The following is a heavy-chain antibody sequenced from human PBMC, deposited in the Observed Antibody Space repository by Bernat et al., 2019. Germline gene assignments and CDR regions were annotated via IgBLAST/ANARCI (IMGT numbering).Heavy chain of an antibody. CDR3: ATAWRAYYYYSGSASTEWDAFDL. CDR1: AGSISSHNYF. Sequence: QLQLQESGPGLVKPSETLSLTCTVSAGSISSHNYFWGWIREPPGKGLEWIGSVYSSGSTYYNPSLKGRVTISVDTSRNKFSLELTSVTASDTAVYDCATAWRAYYYYSGSASTEWDAFDLWGHGTMVTVS. D-gene: IGHD3-22*01. J-gene: IGHJ3*01. V-gene: IGHV4-39*02. CDR2: VYSSGST.